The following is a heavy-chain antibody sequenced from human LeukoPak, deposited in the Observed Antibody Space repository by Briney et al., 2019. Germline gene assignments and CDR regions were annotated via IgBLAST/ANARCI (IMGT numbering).Heavy chain of an antibody. D-gene: IGHD1-26*01. Sequence: GASVKVSCKASGYTFTGYYMHWVRQAPGQGLEWMGWINPNSGGTNHAQKFQGWVTMTRDTSISTAYMELSRLRSDDTAVYYCAITLGATSIDYWGQGTLVTVSS. V-gene: IGHV1-2*04. CDR1: GYTFTGYY. CDR3: AITLGATSIDY. CDR2: INPNSGGT. J-gene: IGHJ4*02.